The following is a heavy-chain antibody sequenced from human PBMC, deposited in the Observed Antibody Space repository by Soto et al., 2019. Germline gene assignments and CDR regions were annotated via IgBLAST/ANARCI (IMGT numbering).Heavy chain of an antibody. CDR2: ISYDGSNK. J-gene: IGHJ4*02. Sequence: VGSLRLSCAASGFTFSSYAMHWVRQAPGKGLEWVAVISYDGSNKYYADSVKGRFTISRDNSKNTLYLQMNSLRAEDTAVYYCARGRDSSSSYFDYWGQGTLVTVSS. D-gene: IGHD6-6*01. CDR3: ARGRDSSSSYFDY. CDR1: GFTFSSYA. V-gene: IGHV3-30-3*01.